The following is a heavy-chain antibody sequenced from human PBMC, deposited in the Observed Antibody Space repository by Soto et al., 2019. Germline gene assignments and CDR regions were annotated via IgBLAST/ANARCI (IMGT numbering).Heavy chain of an antibody. Sequence: SCAASGFTFSSYGMHWVRQAPGKGLEWVAVISYDGSNKYYVDSVKGRFTISRDNSKNTLYLQMNSLRAEDTAVYYCAKDGLRFLEWLSYFDYWGQGTLVTVSS. D-gene: IGHD3-3*01. CDR1: GFTFSSYG. CDR3: AKDGLRFLEWLSYFDY. V-gene: IGHV3-30*18. CDR2: ISYDGSNK. J-gene: IGHJ4*02.